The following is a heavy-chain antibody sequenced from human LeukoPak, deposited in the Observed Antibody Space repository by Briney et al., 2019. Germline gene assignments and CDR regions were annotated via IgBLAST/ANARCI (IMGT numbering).Heavy chain of an antibody. J-gene: IGHJ4*02. V-gene: IGHV3-30*02. CDR3: ARDVDTAMVDY. CDR2: IRYDGGNK. Sequence: GGSLRLSXAASGFTFSSYGMHWVGQAPGKGLEWVAFIRYDGGNKYYADSVKGRFTISRDNSKNTLYLQMNSLRAEDTAVYYCARDVDTAMVDYWGQGTLVTVSS. D-gene: IGHD5-18*01. CDR1: GFTFSSYG.